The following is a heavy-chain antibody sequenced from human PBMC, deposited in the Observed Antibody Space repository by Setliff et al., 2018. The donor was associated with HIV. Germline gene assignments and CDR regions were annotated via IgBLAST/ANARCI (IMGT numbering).Heavy chain of an antibody. V-gene: IGHV4-61*09. CDR3: ARLPYYDVFSGYYAPYFDY. J-gene: IGHJ4*02. Sequence: SETLSLTCTVSGGSISSGSYYWSWIRQPAGKGLEWIGHIYTSGSTYYNPSLKSRVTISVDTSKNQFSLKLTSVTAADTAVYYCARLPYYDVFSGYYAPYFDYWGQGTLVTVSS. D-gene: IGHD3-3*01. CDR1: GGSISSGSYY. CDR2: IYTSGST.